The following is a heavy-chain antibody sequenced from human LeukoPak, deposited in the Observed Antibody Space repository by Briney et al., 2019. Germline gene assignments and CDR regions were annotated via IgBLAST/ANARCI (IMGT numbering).Heavy chain of an antibody. D-gene: IGHD3-16*02. Sequence: SVKVSCKASGGTFSSYAISWVRQAPGQGLDWMGGIIPIFGTANYAQTFQGRVTITTDESTRTAYMELSSLRSEDTAVYYCARVNGYREQFGFNYWGQGTRVTVPS. J-gene: IGHJ4*02. V-gene: IGHV1-69*05. CDR1: GGTFSSYA. CDR2: IIPIFGTA. CDR3: ARVNGYREQFGFNY.